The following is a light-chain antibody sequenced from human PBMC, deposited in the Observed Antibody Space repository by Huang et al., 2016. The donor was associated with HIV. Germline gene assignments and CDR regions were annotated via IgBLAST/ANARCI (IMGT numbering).Light chain of an antibody. J-gene: IGKJ5*01. Sequence: IVLTQSPGTLSVSPGERATLSCRASQSISRSYLVWYQQKPGQAPRLLIYGASSRATGIPDRFSGSGSGRDFTLTISRLEPEDFAVYFGQQYHSSPVTFGQGTRLEIK. CDR1: QSISRSY. V-gene: IGKV3-20*01. CDR2: GAS. CDR3: QQYHSSPVT.